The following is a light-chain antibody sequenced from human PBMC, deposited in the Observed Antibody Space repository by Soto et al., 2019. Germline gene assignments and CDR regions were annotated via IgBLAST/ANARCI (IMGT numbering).Light chain of an antibody. V-gene: IGKV3-15*01. CDR2: GAS. Sequence: EIVMTQSPATLSVSPGERATLSCWASQSVSSNLAWYQQKPGQAPRLLIYGASIRATGIPARFSGSGSWTEFTLTISSLQSEDFAVYYCQQYNTWPPITFGQGTKVDI. CDR1: QSVSSN. J-gene: IGKJ1*01. CDR3: QQYNTWPPIT.